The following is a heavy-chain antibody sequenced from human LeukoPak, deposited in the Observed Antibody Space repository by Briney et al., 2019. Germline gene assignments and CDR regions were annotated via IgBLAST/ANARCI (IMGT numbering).Heavy chain of an antibody. CDR3: ARVYCSSTSCYKTHFDY. J-gene: IGHJ4*02. D-gene: IGHD2-2*02. V-gene: IGHV3-30-3*01. Sequence: GRSLRLSCAASGFTFSSYAMHWVRQDPGKGLEWVAVISYDGSNKYYADSVKGRFTISRDNSKNTLYLQMNSLRAEDTAVYYCARVYCSSTSCYKTHFDYWGQGTLVTVSS. CDR2: ISYDGSNK. CDR1: GFTFSSYA.